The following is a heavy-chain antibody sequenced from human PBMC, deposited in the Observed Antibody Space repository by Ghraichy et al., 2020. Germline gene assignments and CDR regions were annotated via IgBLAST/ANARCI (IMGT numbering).Heavy chain of an antibody. CDR2: FDPEDGET. CDR1: GYTLTELS. J-gene: IGHJ4*02. V-gene: IGHV1-24*01. CDR3: ATRHERFAVAGFVGPLQFDS. Sequence: ASVKVSCKVSGYTLTELSMHWVRQAPGKGLEWMGGFDPEDGETIYAQKFQGRVTMTEDTSTDTAYMELSSLRSEDTAVYYCATRHERFAVAGFVGPLQFDSWGQGTLVTVSS. D-gene: IGHD6-19*01.